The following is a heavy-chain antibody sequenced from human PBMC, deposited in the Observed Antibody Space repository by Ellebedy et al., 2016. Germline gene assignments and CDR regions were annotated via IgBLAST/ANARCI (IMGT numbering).Heavy chain of an antibody. J-gene: IGHJ3*01. CDR1: GGSVTSDY. Sequence: SETLSLTCNVSGGSVTSDYWNWIRRPPGKGLEWIGYVFHTGTTNYNPSLKSRVTMSVDTSKSQFSLRLTSVTAADTAVYYCAKWNGGRNAFDVWGQGTMVTVSS. D-gene: IGHD1-1*01. CDR3: AKWNGGRNAFDV. CDR2: VFHTGTT. V-gene: IGHV4-59*02.